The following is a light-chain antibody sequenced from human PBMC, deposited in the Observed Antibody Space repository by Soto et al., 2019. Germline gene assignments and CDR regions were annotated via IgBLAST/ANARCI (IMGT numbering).Light chain of an antibody. CDR3: SSYTGSSTLV. V-gene: IGLV2-14*01. CDR1: SSDVGGYIY. J-gene: IGLJ2*01. Sequence: QSALTQPAXVSGSPGXXITISCTGTSSDVGGYIYVSWYQQHPGKAPKLMIYDVSHRPSGVSSRFSGSKSGNTASLTISGLQAEDEADYYCSSYTGSSTLVFGGGTKLTVL. CDR2: DVS.